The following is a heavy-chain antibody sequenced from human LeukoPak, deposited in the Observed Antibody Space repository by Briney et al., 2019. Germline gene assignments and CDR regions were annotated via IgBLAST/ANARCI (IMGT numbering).Heavy chain of an antibody. Sequence: GGSLRLSCAASGFTFSDYYMSWIRQAPGNGLEWVSYISSSGSTIYYADSVKGRFTISRDNAKNSLYLQMNSLRAEDTAVYYCARDNDDFWSGYYTGCMDVWGQGTTVTVSS. CDR2: ISSSGSTI. CDR3: ARDNDDFWSGYYTGCMDV. CDR1: GFTFSDYY. D-gene: IGHD3-3*01. V-gene: IGHV3-11*04. J-gene: IGHJ6*02.